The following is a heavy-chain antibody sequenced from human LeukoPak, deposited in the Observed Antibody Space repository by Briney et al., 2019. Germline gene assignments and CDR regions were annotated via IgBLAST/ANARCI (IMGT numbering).Heavy chain of an antibody. Sequence: PSETLSLTCAVYGGSFSGYYWSWIRQPPGKGLEWIGEINHSGSTNYNPSLKSRVTISVDTSKNQFSLKLSSVTAADTAVYYCARLRYFXWXFDYWGQGTLVTVSS. CDR2: INHSGST. CDR3: ARLRYFXWXFDY. J-gene: IGHJ4*02. CDR1: GGSFSGYY. V-gene: IGHV4-34*01. D-gene: IGHD3-9*01.